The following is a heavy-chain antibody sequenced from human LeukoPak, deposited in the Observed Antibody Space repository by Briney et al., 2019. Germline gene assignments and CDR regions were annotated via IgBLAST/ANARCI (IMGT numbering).Heavy chain of an antibody. J-gene: IGHJ4*02. CDR1: GFTFGDYA. CDR3: TRDQTPYY. Sequence: PGGSLRLSSTASGFTFGDYAMTWVRQAPGKGLEWVGFIASETYGGTAEYAASVKGRFTISRDDSKSIAYLQMNSLKTKDTAVYYCTRDQTPYYWGQGTLVTVSS. CDR2: IASETYGGTA. V-gene: IGHV3-49*04.